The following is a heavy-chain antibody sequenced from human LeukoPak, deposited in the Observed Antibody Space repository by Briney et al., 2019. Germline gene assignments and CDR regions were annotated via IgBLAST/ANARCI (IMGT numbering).Heavy chain of an antibody. D-gene: IGHD6-13*01. CDR1: GGSISSYY. J-gene: IGHJ5*02. CDR3: AREGSSSWYTWFDP. V-gene: IGHV4-59*01. Sequence: SETLSLTCTVSGGSISSYYWSWIRQPPGKGLEWIGYIYYSGSTNYNPSLKSRVTISIDTSKNQFSLNLSSVTAADTALYYCAREGSSSWYTWFDPWGQGALVTVSS. CDR2: IYYSGST.